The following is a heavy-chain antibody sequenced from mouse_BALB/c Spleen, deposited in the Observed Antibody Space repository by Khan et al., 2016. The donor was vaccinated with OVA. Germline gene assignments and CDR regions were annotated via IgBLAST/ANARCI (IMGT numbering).Heavy chain of an antibody. V-gene: IGHV3-2*02. Sequence: EVQLQESGPGLVKPSQSLSLTCTVTGYSITTDYAWNWIRHFPGNKLEWMGYISYSGNTKHNPSLKSRISITRDTSKNQFFLQLKSVTTEDTARYYCARVYGGDFDYWGQGTTLTVSS. D-gene: IGHD1-1*01. J-gene: IGHJ2*01. CDR1: GYSITTDYA. CDR3: ARVYGGDFDY. CDR2: ISYSGNT.